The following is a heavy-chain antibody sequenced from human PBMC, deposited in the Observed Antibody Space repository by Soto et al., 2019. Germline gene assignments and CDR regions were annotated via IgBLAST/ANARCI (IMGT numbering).Heavy chain of an antibody. Sequence: GGSLRLSCAASGLTFSSYAMNWVRQAPGKGLEWVSAISGSGGSTYYADSVKGRFTISRDNSKNTLYLQMNSLRAEDTALYHCAKNWDSTGYYPPDGFDIWGQGTMVTVSS. CDR3: AKNWDSTGYYPPDGFDI. CDR1: GLTFSSYA. CDR2: ISGSGGST. D-gene: IGHD3-22*01. J-gene: IGHJ3*02. V-gene: IGHV3-23*01.